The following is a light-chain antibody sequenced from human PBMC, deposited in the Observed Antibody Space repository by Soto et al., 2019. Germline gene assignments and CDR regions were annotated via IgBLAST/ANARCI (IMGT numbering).Light chain of an antibody. CDR1: QSISN. CDR3: XXXXXSXLXT. V-gene: IGKV3-20*01. J-gene: IGKJ5*01. CDR2: GAS. Sequence: IVLTQSPGTLSLSPGERATLSCRASQSISNLAWYQQKPGQAPRLLIYGASSRATGVPDRFSGSGSGTDXTLTXSRLXPEDFAXXXXXXXXXSXLXTFGQGTRLDI.